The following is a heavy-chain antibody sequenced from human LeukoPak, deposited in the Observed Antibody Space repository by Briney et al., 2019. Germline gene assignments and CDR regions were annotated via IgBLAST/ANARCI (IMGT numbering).Heavy chain of an antibody. V-gene: IGHV4-38-2*02. CDR3: ATSDGTSTYYYYMHV. D-gene: IGHD6-13*01. CDR2: MYYSGST. Sequence: SETLSLTCTVSGYSISSGYYWGWIRQPPGKGLEWIGSMYYSGSTYYNPSLRSRVTISLDTSKNQFSLKLNSVTAADTAVYFCATSDGTSTYYYYMHVWGKGTTVTVSS. J-gene: IGHJ6*03. CDR1: GYSISSGYY.